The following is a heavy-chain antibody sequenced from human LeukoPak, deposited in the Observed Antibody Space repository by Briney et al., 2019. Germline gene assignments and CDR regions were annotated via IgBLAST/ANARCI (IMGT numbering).Heavy chain of an antibody. D-gene: IGHD3-22*01. CDR2: IFYSGST. CDR1: GGSINSYY. J-gene: IGHJ4*02. V-gene: IGHV4-59*01. Sequence: SETLSLTCTVSGGSINSYYWSWIRQPPGKGLEWIGYIFYSGSTNYNPSLKSRVTISVDTSKNQFSLKLSSVTAADTAVYYCARVGHYDSSGYPAYYFDYWGQGTLVTVSS. CDR3: ARVGHYDSSGYPAYYFDY.